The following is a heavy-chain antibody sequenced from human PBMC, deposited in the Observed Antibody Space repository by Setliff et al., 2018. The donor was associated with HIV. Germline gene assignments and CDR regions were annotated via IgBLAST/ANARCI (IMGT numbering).Heavy chain of an antibody. CDR3: AGFSYNFWVYRFDH. CDR2: IYYSGST. V-gene: IGHV4-39*07. Sequence: SETLSLTCTVSGGSISSSSYYWGWIRQPPGKGLEWIGNIYYSGSTYYNPSLKSRVTISADTSRNQFSLKLTSVTAADTAIYYCAGFSYNFWVYRFDHWGQGALVTVSS. J-gene: IGHJ4*02. D-gene: IGHD3-3*01. CDR1: GGSISSSSYY.